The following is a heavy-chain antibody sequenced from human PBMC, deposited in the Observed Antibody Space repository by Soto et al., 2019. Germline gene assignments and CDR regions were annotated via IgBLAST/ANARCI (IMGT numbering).Heavy chain of an antibody. CDR1: GGSISSDDYY. D-gene: IGHD3-22*01. J-gene: IGHJ1*01. CDR3: ARDLDGLHDDTSGPFPRPG. V-gene: IGHV4-30-4*01. Sequence: TLSLTCTVSGGSISSDDYYWSWIRQAPGRGLEWIGYIHYSGSIDYKPSLKIRATMSIDTAGNQFSLKVSSVTVADTAVYYCARDLDGLHDDTSGPFPRPGWGQGTLVTVSS. CDR2: IHYSGSI.